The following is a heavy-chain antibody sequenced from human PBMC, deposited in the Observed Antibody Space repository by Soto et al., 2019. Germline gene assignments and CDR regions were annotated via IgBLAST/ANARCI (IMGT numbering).Heavy chain of an antibody. J-gene: IGHJ4*02. D-gene: IGHD6-13*01. V-gene: IGHV4-31*03. Sequence: QVQLQESGPGLVKPSQTLSLTCTVSGGSISSGGYYWSWIRQHPGKGLEWIGYIYYTGSTAYNPSRTSRVTISADTPKTQFSLKLSSVTAADTAVYYCTRARQQSDYWGQGTLVTVSS. CDR3: TRARQQSDY. CDR1: GGSISSGGYY. CDR2: IYYTGST.